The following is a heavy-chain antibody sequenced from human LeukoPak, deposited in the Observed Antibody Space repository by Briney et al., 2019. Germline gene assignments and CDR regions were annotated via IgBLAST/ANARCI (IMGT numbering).Heavy chain of an antibody. J-gene: IGHJ4*02. CDR1: GFTFSSYA. D-gene: IGHD5-18*01. Sequence: GGALRVSCAASGFTFSSYAMHWLRQAPGKGLEWVAVISYDGSNKYYADSVKGRFTISRDNSKHTLYLQMNSLRAEDAAVYYCARDGVARGYYDYWGQGTLVTVSS. CDR3: ARDGVARGYYDY. V-gene: IGHV3-30*04. CDR2: ISYDGSNK.